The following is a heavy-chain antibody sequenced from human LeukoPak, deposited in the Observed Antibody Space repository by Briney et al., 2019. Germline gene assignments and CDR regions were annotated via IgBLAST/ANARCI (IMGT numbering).Heavy chain of an antibody. Sequence: SETLSLTCAVSGGSITSGNWWSWVRQSPGKGLQWIGEVYRSRSTNSNPSLKSRVTISVDTSKNQFSLKLSSVTAADTAVYYCAHNGWYSIDNWGQGTLVTVSS. CDR1: GGSITSGNW. CDR2: VYRSRST. V-gene: IGHV4-4*02. CDR3: AHNGWYSIDN. D-gene: IGHD6-19*01. J-gene: IGHJ4*02.